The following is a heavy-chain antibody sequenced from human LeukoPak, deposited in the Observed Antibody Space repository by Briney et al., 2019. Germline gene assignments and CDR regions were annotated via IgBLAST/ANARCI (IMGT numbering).Heavy chain of an antibody. CDR1: GYTFTRYG. Sequence: ASVRVSCKASGYTFTRYGISWVRQAPGQGLQWLGWISASNGNTNYAQKFRDRVTMSTDTSTGTAYLDVRSLTSDDTAVYYCARGSSRSPRDAFDIWGQGTMVTVSS. CDR3: ARGSSRSPRDAFDI. V-gene: IGHV1-18*01. J-gene: IGHJ3*02. CDR2: ISASNGNT.